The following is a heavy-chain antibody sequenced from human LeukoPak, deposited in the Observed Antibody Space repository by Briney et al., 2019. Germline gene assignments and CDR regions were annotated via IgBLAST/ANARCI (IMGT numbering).Heavy chain of an antibody. CDR3: AKANDSSGYYYPFDY. CDR1: GFTFSSYA. D-gene: IGHD3-22*01. Sequence: PGGSLRLSCAASGFTFSSYAMSWVRQAAGKGLEWVSAISGSGGRTYYADSVKGRFTISRDNSKNTLYLQMHSLRAEDTAVYYCAKANDSSGYYYPFDYWGQGTLVTVSS. V-gene: IGHV3-23*01. CDR2: ISGSGGRT. J-gene: IGHJ4*02.